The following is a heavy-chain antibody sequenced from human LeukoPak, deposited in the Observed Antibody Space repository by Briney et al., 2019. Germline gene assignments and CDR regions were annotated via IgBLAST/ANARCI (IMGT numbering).Heavy chain of an antibody. J-gene: IGHJ5*02. CDR2: IYYSGST. CDR1: GGSIGSGDYY. Sequence: SQALSLTCTVSGGSIGSGDYYWSWIRQHPGKGLEWIGYIYYSGSTYYNPSLKSRVTISGDTSKNQFSLKLSSVTAADTAVYYCARGSDIVATIWFDPWGQGILVTVSS. CDR3: ARGSDIVATIWFDP. V-gene: IGHV4-31*03. D-gene: IGHD5-12*01.